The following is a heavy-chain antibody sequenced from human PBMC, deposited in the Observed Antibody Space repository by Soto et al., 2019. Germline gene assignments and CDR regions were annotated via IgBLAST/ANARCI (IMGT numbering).Heavy chain of an antibody. D-gene: IGHD6-19*01. V-gene: IGHV1-2*04. Sequence: ASVKVSCEASGYTFTGYYIHWVRQAPGQGLEWMGWVNPNSGGAHYAQKFQGWVTMTRDTSISTAYMQLSRLRSDDTAVYYCVTSRVSIAVAGETEYYFDYWGQGTLVTVSS. CDR3: VTSRVSIAVAGETEYYFDY. CDR2: VNPNSGGA. CDR1: GYTFTGYY. J-gene: IGHJ4*02.